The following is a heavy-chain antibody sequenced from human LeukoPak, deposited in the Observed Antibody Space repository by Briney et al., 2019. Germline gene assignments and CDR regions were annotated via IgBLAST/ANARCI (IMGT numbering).Heavy chain of an antibody. J-gene: IGHJ6*02. CDR2: ISWDGGST. CDR3: AKERGIAAAGTRDFYYGMDV. V-gene: IGHV3-43D*03. CDR1: GFTFDDYA. D-gene: IGHD6-13*01. Sequence: PGGSLRLSCAASGFTFDDYAMHWVRQAPGKGLEWVSLISWDGGSTYYADSVKGRFTISRDNSKNSLYLQMNSLRAEDTALYYCAKERGIAAAGTRDFYYGMDVWGQGTTVTVSS.